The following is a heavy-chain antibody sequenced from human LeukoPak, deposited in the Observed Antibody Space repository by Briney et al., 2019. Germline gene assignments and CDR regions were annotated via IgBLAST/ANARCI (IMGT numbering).Heavy chain of an antibody. D-gene: IGHD3-22*01. CDR2: IYYSGST. CDR1: DGSISSHY. J-gene: IGHJ3*02. CDR3: ARGGYYDRSGNSYKFGFDM. V-gene: IGHV4-59*11. Sequence: SETLSLTCTVSDGSISSHYWSWIRQPPGKGLEWIGYIYYSGSTSYNSSLKSRVTISVDTSKNQFSLKLGSVTAADTAVYYCARGGYYDRSGNSYKFGFDMWGQGTMVTVSS.